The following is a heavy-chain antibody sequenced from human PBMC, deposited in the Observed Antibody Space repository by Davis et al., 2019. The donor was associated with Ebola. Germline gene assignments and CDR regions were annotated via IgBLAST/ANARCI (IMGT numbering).Heavy chain of an antibody. CDR1: GFTFSGSA. CDR3: AKGLRGWDAFDI. V-gene: IGHV3-30*04. J-gene: IGHJ3*02. CDR2: ISYDGSNK. D-gene: IGHD1-26*01. Sequence: GGSLRLSCAASGFTFSGSAMHWVRQAPGKGLEWVAVISYDGSNKYYADSVKGRVTISRDNSKNTLYLQMNSLRAEDTAVYYCAKGLRGWDAFDIWGQGTMVTVSS.